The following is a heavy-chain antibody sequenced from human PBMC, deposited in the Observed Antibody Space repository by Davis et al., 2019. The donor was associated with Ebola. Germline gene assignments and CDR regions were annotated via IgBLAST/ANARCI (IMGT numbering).Heavy chain of an antibody. CDR3: ARAARHAVAGIGFDY. CDR2: IYYSGST. Sequence: PSETLSLTCTVSGGSISSYYWSWIRQPPGKGLEWIGYIYYSGSTNYNPSLKSRVTISVDTSKNQFSLKLSSVTAADTAVYYCARAARHAVAGIGFDYWGQGTLVTVSS. D-gene: IGHD6-19*01. CDR1: GGSISSYY. V-gene: IGHV4-59*01. J-gene: IGHJ4*02.